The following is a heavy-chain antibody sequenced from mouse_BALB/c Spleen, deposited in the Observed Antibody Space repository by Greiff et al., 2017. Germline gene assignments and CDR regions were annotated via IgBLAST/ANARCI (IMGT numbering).Heavy chain of an antibody. D-gene: IGHD2-2*01. CDR3: ARVYGYDRGLYAMDY. J-gene: IGHJ4*01. V-gene: IGHV2-9*02. CDR2: IWAGGST. CDR1: GFSLTSYG. Sequence: VKVVESGPGLVAPSQSLSITCTVSGFSLTSYGVHWVRQPPGKGLEWLGVIWAGGSTNYNSALMSRLSISKDNSKSQVFLKMNSLQTDDTAMYYCARVYGYDRGLYAMDYWGQGTSVTVSS.